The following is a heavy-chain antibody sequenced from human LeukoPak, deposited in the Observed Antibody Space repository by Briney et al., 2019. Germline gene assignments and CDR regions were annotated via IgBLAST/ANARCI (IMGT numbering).Heavy chain of an antibody. CDR1: GGSISSDDYY. CDR2: IYYSGIT. Sequence: SETLSLTCTVSGGSISSDDYYWSWIRQPPGKGLEWIGYIYYSGITYYNPSLKSRVTISVDTSKNQFSLKLSSVTAADTAVYYCARSYCSSNSCCRSLDYWGQGTLVTVSS. V-gene: IGHV4-30-4*01. CDR3: ARSYCSSNSCCRSLDY. J-gene: IGHJ4*02. D-gene: IGHD2-2*01.